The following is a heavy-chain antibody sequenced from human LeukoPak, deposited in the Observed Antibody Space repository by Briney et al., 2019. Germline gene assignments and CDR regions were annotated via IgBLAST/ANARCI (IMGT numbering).Heavy chain of an antibody. D-gene: IGHD5-24*01. V-gene: IGHV3-21*01. CDR3: AREGDGYNLLGDYYYGMDV. CDR2: ISSSSSYI. Sequence: GGSLRLSCAAPGFTFSSYSMNWVRQAPGKGLEWVSSISSSSSYIYYADSVKGRFTISRDNAKNSLYLQMNSLRAEDTAVYYCAREGDGYNLLGDYYYGMDVWGQGTTVTVSS. CDR1: GFTFSSYS. J-gene: IGHJ6*02.